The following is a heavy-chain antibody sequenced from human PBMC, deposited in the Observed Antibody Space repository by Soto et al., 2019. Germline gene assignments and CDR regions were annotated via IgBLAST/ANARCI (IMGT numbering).Heavy chain of an antibody. V-gene: IGHV4-34*01. D-gene: IGHD3-9*01. CDR3: ERGGSNDWQVAFDI. CDR1: GGSFSTYY. Sequence: SETLSLTCVVFGGSFSTYYYNWIRQSPGKGLEWIGEINHSGSNNYSPSLKSRVTMSLDTSKNQFSLKLTSVTAADTAVYYCERGGSNDWQVAFDIWGQGTMVT. CDR2: INHSGSN. J-gene: IGHJ3*02.